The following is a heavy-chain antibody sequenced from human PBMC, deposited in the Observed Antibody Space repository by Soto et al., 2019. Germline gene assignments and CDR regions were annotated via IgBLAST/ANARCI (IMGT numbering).Heavy chain of an antibody. Sequence: QVQLVQSGAEVKKPGSSVKVSCKASGGTFSSYAISWVRQAPGQGLEWMGGIIPIFGTANYAQKFQGRVTVTADESSRGGFMELGSLRSEDTAMYYCARKGKTGARYASELSYYDYYGMDVWGQGTTVTVSS. CDR1: GGTFSSYA. J-gene: IGHJ6*02. V-gene: IGHV1-69*01. CDR3: ARKGKTGARYASELSYYDYYGMDV. D-gene: IGHD3-16*01. CDR2: IIPIFGTA.